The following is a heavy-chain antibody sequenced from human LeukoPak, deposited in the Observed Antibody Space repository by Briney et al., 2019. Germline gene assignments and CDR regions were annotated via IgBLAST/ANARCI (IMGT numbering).Heavy chain of an antibody. CDR2: TSSSDAGT. Sequence: GGSLRLSCAACGFTFSSYAMSWVRQAPGKGLEWVAATSSSDAGTYHADSVRGRFTISRDNSKNTLYLQMNSLRAEDAAVYFCAKAPVTSCRGAYCYPFDSWGQGTLVTVSS. CDR3: AKAPVTSCRGAYCYPFDS. D-gene: IGHD2-21*01. CDR1: GFTFSSYA. J-gene: IGHJ4*02. V-gene: IGHV3-23*01.